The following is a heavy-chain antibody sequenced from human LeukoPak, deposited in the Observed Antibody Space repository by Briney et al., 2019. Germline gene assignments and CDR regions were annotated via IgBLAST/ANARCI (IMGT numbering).Heavy chain of an antibody. CDR2: ISGSGGST. Sequence: GESLRLSCAASGFTFSSYAMSWVRQAPGKGLEWVSAISGSGGSTYYADSVKGRFTISRDNSKNTLYLQMNSLRAEDTAVYYCAKARIPVTTRYYFDYWGQGTLVTVSS. CDR1: GFTFSSYA. J-gene: IGHJ4*02. V-gene: IGHV3-23*01. D-gene: IGHD4-17*01. CDR3: AKARIPVTTRYYFDY.